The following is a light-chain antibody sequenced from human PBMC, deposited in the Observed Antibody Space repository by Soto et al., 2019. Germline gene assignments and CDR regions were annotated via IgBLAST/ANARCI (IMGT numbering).Light chain of an antibody. J-gene: IGKJ1*01. CDR3: QQYNNWPPWT. V-gene: IGKV3-15*01. Sequence: EIVLTQSPATLSVSPGERATLSCRASQSVSSNLAWYQQKPGQAPRLLIYGASTRATGIPARFSGRGSGTEFTRTISSLQSEDFAVYYCQQYNNWPPWTFGQGTKVDIK. CDR1: QSVSSN. CDR2: GAS.